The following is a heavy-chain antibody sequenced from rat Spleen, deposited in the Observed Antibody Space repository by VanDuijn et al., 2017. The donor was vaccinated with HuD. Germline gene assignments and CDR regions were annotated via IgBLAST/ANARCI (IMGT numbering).Heavy chain of an antibody. J-gene: IGHJ4*01. CDR3: TRETYYNSPYYWFMDA. V-gene: IGHV2-1*01. Sequence: QVQLKESGPGLVQPSQTLSLTCIVSGFSLTSSSLSWVRQPPGKGLEWMGGIWGDGSTNYNSALKSRLSISRDTSKKQIFLKLDSLQTDDTGTYYCTRETYYNSPYYWFMDAWGQGASVTVSS. CDR2: IWGDGST. D-gene: IGHD1-10*01. CDR1: GFSLTSSS.